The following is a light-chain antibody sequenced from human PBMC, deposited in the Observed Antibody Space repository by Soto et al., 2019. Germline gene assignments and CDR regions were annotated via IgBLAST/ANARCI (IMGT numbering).Light chain of an antibody. CDR2: KAS. CDR3: QHYNSWLEA. CDR1: QTISSW. V-gene: IGKV1-5*03. Sequence: EIQMTQSPATLSASKGEGATLSCRASQTISSWLAWYQQKPGQAPKLLIYKASTMESGIPSRFSGSGSGTEFTLAISSLQSDDFAIYYCQHYNSWLEAFGQGTKADIK. J-gene: IGKJ1*01.